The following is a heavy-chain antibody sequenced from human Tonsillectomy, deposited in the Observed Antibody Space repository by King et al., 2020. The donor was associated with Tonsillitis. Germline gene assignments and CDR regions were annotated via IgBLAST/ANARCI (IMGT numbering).Heavy chain of an antibody. CDR3: ARGGRYFDWLSEYYFDY. D-gene: IGHD3-9*01. Sequence: VQLQQWGAGLLKPSETLSLTCAVYGGSFSGYYWSWIRPPPVKGLEWIGEINHSESTNYNPSLKSRVSISADTSKNPFSLKLSSLTASDTAIYFCARGGRYFDWLSEYYFDYWGQGTLVTVSS. J-gene: IGHJ4*02. CDR1: GGSFSGYY. CDR2: INHSEST. V-gene: IGHV4-34*01.